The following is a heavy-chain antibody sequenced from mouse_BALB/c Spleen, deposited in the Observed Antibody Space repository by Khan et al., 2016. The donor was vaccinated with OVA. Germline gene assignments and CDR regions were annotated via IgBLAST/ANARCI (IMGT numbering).Heavy chain of an antibody. V-gene: IGHV1-26*01. Sequence: EVQLKESGPDLVKPGASVKISCKASGYSFTLYYMSWVKQSHGKSLEWIGRVNPNTGGTDHNQEFKGKAILTVDKSSNTAYMELRSLTSEDSAVYYFSRGYDFFAYWGQGTLVTVSA. J-gene: IGHJ3*01. CDR3: SRGYDFFAY. D-gene: IGHD2-14*01. CDR1: GYSFTLYY. CDR2: VNPNTGGT.